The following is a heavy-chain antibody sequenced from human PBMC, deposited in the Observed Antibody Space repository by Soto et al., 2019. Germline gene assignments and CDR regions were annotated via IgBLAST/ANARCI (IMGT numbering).Heavy chain of an antibody. CDR3: TRVSLELLDTGVDY. J-gene: IGHJ4*02. CDR2: TRSKTYGGTI. Sequence: HPGGSLRLSCTASGFTFGDYAMSWVRQAPEKGLEWVGFTRSKTYGGTIEYAASVKGRFTISRDDSKSIAYLQMNSLKTEDTAVYYCTRVSLELLDTGVDYWGQGTLVTVS. D-gene: IGHD1-7*01. V-gene: IGHV3-49*04. CDR1: GFTFGDYA.